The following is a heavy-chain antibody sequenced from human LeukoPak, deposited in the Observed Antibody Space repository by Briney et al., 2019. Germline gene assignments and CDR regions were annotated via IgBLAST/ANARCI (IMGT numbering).Heavy chain of an antibody. CDR2: IYYSGST. CDR3: ARDGLNTLFDP. D-gene: IGHD2-15*01. V-gene: IGHV4-31*03. J-gene: IGHJ5*02. Sequence: TLSLTCTVSGGSISSGGYYWSWIRQHPGKGLEWIGYIYYSGSTYYNPSLKSRVTISVDTSKNQFSLKLSSVTAADTAVYYCARDGLNTLFDPWGQGTLVTVSS. CDR1: GGSISSGGYY.